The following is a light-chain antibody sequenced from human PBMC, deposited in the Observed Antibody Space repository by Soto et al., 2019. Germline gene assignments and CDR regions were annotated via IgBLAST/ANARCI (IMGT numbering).Light chain of an antibody. CDR3: QQYNEWPLT. Sequence: ETVMTQSPATLSVSPGERATLSCGASQSVSTNLAWYQQKPGQVPRLLIYGASTRACDIPARFSGSGSGTEFTLTISSLQSEDFAVYYCQQYNEWPLTFGGGTKVEIE. V-gene: IGKV3-15*01. J-gene: IGKJ4*01. CDR1: QSVSTN. CDR2: GAS.